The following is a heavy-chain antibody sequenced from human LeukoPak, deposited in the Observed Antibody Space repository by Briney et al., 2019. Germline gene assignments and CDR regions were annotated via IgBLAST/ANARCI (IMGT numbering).Heavy chain of an antibody. D-gene: IGHD3-3*01. CDR1: GFTFDDYA. Sequence: GGSLRLSCAASGFTFDDYAMHWVRQAPGKGLEWVSLISWDGGSTYYADSVKGRFTISRDNNKNSLYLQMNSLRAEDTALYYCAKGAVTIFGVVIREDYYYMDVWGKGTTVTVSS. J-gene: IGHJ6*03. V-gene: IGHV3-43D*04. CDR3: AKGAVTIFGVVIREDYYYMDV. CDR2: ISWDGGST.